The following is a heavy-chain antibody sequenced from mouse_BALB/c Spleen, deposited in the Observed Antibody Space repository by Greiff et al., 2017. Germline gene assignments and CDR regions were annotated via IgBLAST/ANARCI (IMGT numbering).Heavy chain of an antibody. D-gene: IGHD1-1*01. CDR2: IWGDGST. CDR3: ARNYGSSYGYWYFDV. Sequence: VQVVESGPGLVAPSQSLSITCTVSGFSLTGYGVNWVRQPPGKGLEWLGMIWGDGSTDYNSALKSRLSISKDNSKSQAFLKMNSLQTDDTARYYCARNYGSSYGYWYFDVWGAGTTVTVSS. J-gene: IGHJ1*01. V-gene: IGHV2-6-7*01. CDR1: GFSLTGYG.